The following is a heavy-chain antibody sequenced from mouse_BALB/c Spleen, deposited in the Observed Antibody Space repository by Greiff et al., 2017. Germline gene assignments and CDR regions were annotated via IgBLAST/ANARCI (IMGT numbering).Heavy chain of an antibody. CDR3: AREYGNYVDYAMDY. V-gene: IGHV1-54*01. J-gene: IGHJ4*01. CDR2: INPGSGGT. Sequence: QVQLQQSGAELVRPGTSVKVSCKASGYAFTNYLIEWVKQRPGQGLEWIGVINPGSGGTNYNEKFKGKATLTADKSSSTAYMQLSSLTSDYSAVYFCAREYGNYVDYAMDYWGQGTSVTVSS. CDR1: GYAFTNYL. D-gene: IGHD2-10*02.